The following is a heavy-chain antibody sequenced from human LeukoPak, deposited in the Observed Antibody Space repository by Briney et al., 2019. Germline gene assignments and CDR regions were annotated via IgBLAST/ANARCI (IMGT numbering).Heavy chain of an antibody. J-gene: IGHJ5*02. D-gene: IGHD3-22*01. CDR1: GYTFTNYY. V-gene: IGHV1-18*04. Sequence: ASVKVSCKASGYTFTNYYMHWVRQAPGQGLEWMGWISAYNGNTNYAQKLQGRVTMTTDTSTSTAYMELRSLRSEDTAVYYCARDYYDSSGPRTPWGQGTLVTVSS. CDR3: ARDYYDSSGPRTP. CDR2: ISAYNGNT.